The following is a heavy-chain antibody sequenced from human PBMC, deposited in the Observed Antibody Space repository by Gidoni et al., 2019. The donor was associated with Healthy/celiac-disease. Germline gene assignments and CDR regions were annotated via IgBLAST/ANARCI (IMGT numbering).Heavy chain of an antibody. CDR1: GFTFSSYA. J-gene: IGHJ4*02. CDR2: ISYDGSNK. D-gene: IGHD3-3*01. V-gene: IGHV3-30-3*01. CDR3: ARDGRFLVPGYLPYYFDY. Sequence: QVQLVESGGGVVQPGRSLRLSCAASGFTFSSYAMHWVRQAPGKGLEWVAVISYDGSNKYYADSVKGRFTISRDNSKNTLYLQMNSLRAEDTAVYYCARDGRFLVPGYLPYYFDYWGQGTLVTVSS.